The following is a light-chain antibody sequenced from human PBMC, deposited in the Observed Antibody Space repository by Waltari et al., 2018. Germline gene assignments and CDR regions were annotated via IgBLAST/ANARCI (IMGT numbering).Light chain of an antibody. J-gene: IGLJ1*01. Sequence: QSALTQPASVSGSPGQSITLTCTGTSSDVRSYNYVSWYQQYPGKAPKPLIYAVTQRPSGVSDLFSGSKSGNTASLTISGLQAEDEADYYCCSYAGDSLYVFGTGTTVTV. CDR1: SSDVRSYNY. CDR2: AVT. CDR3: CSYAGDSLYV. V-gene: IGLV2-23*02.